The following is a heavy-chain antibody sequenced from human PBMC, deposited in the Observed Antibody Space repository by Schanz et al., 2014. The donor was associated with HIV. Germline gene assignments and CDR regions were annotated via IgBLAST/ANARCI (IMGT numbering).Heavy chain of an antibody. CDR3: AKTSITLGMDV. V-gene: IGHV3-33*05. Sequence: QVQLVGSGGGVVQPGRSLRLSCAASGFTFRTHGMHWVRQAPGKGLEWVAVISYDGSNEYYGDSVKGRFTISRDNSKNTLYLQMNSLRAEDTAIYYCAKTSITLGMDVWGQGTTVTVSS. D-gene: IGHD1-20*01. CDR2: ISYDGSNE. CDR1: GFTFRTHG. J-gene: IGHJ6*02.